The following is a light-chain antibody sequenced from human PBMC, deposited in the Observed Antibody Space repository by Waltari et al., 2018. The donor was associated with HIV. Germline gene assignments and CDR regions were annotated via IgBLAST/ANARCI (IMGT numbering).Light chain of an antibody. CDR2: EVS. V-gene: IGLV2-14*01. Sequence: QSALTQPASVSGSPGQSIPIFCTGTSSDVGAYYHVSVFQLQPGKAPKLLIYEVSNRPSGVSNRFSGSKSGNTASLTISGLQAEDEADYFCSSYTGSSTLYVFGTGTKVTVL. J-gene: IGLJ1*01. CDR1: SSDVGAYYH. CDR3: SSYTGSSTLYV.